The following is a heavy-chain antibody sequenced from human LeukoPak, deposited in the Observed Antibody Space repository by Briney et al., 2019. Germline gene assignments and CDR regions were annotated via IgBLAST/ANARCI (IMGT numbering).Heavy chain of an antibody. Sequence: KPGGSLRLSCAASGFTVSSNYMSWVRQAPGKGLEWVSSISSSSSYIYYADSVKGRFTISRDNSKNTLYLQMNNLSAEDTAVYYCAGNRYSGTYPTAGDFDYWGQGTLVTVSS. J-gene: IGHJ4*02. D-gene: IGHD1-26*01. CDR1: GFTVSSNY. CDR3: AGNRYSGTYPTAGDFDY. V-gene: IGHV3-21*01. CDR2: ISSSSSYI.